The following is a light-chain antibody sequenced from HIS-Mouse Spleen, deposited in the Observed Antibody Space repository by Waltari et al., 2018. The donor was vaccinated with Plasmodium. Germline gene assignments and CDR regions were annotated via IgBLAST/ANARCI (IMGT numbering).Light chain of an antibody. J-gene: IGLJ3*02. CDR1: TIGRQT. Sequence: SYELTQPLSVSVALGQTSRMTCGGTTIGRQTAHWYQQKPGPTPVLVIYRDSTRPSGIPERFSGSNAGNTATLTISRAQAGDEADYYCQVWDSSTVFGGGTKLTVL. CDR2: RDS. CDR3: QVWDSSTV. V-gene: IGLV3-9*01.